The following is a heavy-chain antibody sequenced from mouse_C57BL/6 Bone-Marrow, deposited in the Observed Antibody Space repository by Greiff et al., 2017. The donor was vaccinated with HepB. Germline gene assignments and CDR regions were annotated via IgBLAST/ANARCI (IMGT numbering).Heavy chain of an antibody. Sequence: EVHLVESGGGLVQPGESLKLSCESNEYEFPSHDMSWVRKTPEKRLELVAAINSDGGSTYYPDTMERRFIISRDNTKKTLYLQMSSLRSEDTALYYCARHSIYDGYYDYAMDYWGQGTSVTVSS. J-gene: IGHJ4*01. CDR1: EYEFPSHD. CDR3: ARHSIYDGYYDYAMDY. V-gene: IGHV5-2*01. CDR2: INSDGGST. D-gene: IGHD2-3*01.